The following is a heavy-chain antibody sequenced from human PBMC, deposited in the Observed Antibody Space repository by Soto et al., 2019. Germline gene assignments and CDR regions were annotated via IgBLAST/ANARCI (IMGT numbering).Heavy chain of an antibody. CDR2: INAGNGNT. Sequence: QVQLVQSGAEVKKPGASVKDSCKASGYTFTSYAMHWVRQAPGQRLEWMGWINAGNGNTKYSQKFQVRVTITRDTSASTAYMELSSLRSEDTAVYYCARDGLMYCSSTSCYSYYYMDVWGKGTTVTVSS. CDR1: GYTFTSYA. CDR3: ARDGLMYCSSTSCYSYYYMDV. J-gene: IGHJ6*03. D-gene: IGHD2-2*01. V-gene: IGHV1-3*01.